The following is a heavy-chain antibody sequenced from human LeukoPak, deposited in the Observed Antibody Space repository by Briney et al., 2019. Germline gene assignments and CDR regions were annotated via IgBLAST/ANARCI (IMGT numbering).Heavy chain of an antibody. CDR2: ISSNSAYL. CDR1: GFTFRSYT. V-gene: IGHV3-21*01. CDR3: AREGLLHSISSGDAFDI. D-gene: IGHD2-21*01. Sequence: GGSLRLSCAASGFTFRSYTMNWVRQAPGKGLEWVSSISSNSAYLYYADSVRGRFTISRDNTKNSLYLQMSSPRAEYTAVYDCAREGLLHSISSGDAFDIWGQGTMVTVSS. J-gene: IGHJ3*02.